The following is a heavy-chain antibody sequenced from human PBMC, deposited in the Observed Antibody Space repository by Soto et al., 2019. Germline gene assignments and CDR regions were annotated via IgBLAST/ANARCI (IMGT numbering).Heavy chain of an antibody. CDR1: GFTFDDYA. D-gene: IGHD6-19*01. Sequence: DVQLVESGGGLVQPGRSLRLSCAGAGFTFDDYAMHWVRQAPGKGLEWVSGISWHSGDIGYADSVKGRVTISRDNARNSLSLQMNTMRADDTALSRCVRGNGGALADPFDHWGQGTLVTVSS. J-gene: IGHJ4*02. V-gene: IGHV3-9*01. CDR2: ISWHSGDI. CDR3: VRGNGGALADPFDH.